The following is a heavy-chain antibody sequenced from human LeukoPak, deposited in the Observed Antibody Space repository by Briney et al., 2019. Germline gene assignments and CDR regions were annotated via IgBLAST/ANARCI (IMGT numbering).Heavy chain of an antibody. J-gene: IGHJ4*02. D-gene: IGHD3-10*01. CDR3: ARLTMVRGVINLYYFDY. Sequence: SETLSLTCAVYGGSFSGYYWSWIRQPPGKGLEWIGEINHSGSTNYNPSLKSRVTISVDTSKNQFSLKLSSVTAADTAVYYCARLTMVRGVINLYYFDYWGQGTLVTVSS. V-gene: IGHV4-34*01. CDR2: INHSGST. CDR1: GGSFSGYY.